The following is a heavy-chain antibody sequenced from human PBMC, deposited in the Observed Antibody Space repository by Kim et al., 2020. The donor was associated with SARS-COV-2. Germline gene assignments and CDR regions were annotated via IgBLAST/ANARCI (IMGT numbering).Heavy chain of an antibody. V-gene: IGHV3-23*01. CDR3: AKAEYYDFWSGYYTGRHYYYYYRDV. CDR2: ISGSGGST. J-gene: IGHJ6*03. Sequence: GGSLRLSCAASGFTFSSYAMSWVRQAPGKGLEWVSAISGSGGSTYYAYSVKGRFTISRDNSKNTLYLQMNSLRAEDTAVYYCAKAEYYDFWSGYYTGRHYYYYYRDVWGRGTTV. CDR1: GFTFSSYA. D-gene: IGHD3-3*01.